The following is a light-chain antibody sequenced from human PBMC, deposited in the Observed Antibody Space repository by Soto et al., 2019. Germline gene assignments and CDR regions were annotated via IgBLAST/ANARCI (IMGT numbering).Light chain of an antibody. V-gene: IGKV3-15*01. J-gene: IGKJ4*01. Sequence: EIVMTQSPATLSVSPGERATLSCRASQSVSSNLAWYQQKPGQAPRLLIYGASTRPTGIPARFSGSGSGTEFTLPISSLQSEDLAVYYCQQYNSWPPLTFGGGTKVEIK. CDR3: QQYNSWPPLT. CDR2: GAS. CDR1: QSVSSN.